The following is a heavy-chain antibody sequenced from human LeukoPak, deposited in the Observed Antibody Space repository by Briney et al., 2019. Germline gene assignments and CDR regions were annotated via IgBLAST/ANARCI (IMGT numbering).Heavy chain of an antibody. V-gene: IGHV3-9*01. CDR2: ISWNSGSI. CDR3: AIAPIDSSWYYFDY. J-gene: IGHJ4*02. D-gene: IGHD6-13*01. CDR1: GFTFDDYA. Sequence: GGSLRLFCAASGFTFDDYAMHWVRQAPGKGLEWVSGISWNSGSIGYADSVKGRFTISRDNAKNSLYLQMNSLRAEDTALYYCAIAPIDSSWYYFDYWGQGTLVTVSS.